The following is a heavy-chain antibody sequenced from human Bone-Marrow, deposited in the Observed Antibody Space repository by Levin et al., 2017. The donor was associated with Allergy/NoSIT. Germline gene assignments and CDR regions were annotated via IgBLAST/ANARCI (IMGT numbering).Heavy chain of an antibody. D-gene: IGHD1/OR15-1a*01. Sequence: PSETLSLTCTVSGGSISSGGYYWSWIRQQPGKGLEWIGYIYYSGNTYYNPSLKSRVMISVDTSTNQFSLKVSSVTAADTAVYYCAREDGSTIDYWGQGILVTVSS. CDR2: IYYSGNT. J-gene: IGHJ4*02. CDR1: GGSISSGGYY. CDR3: AREDGSTIDY. V-gene: IGHV4-31*03.